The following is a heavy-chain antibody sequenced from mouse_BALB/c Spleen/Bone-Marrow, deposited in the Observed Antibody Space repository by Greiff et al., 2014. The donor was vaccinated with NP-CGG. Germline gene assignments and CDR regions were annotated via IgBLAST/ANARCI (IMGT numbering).Heavy chain of an antibody. J-gene: IGHJ2*01. CDR1: GYTFTSYV. Sequence: VQLKQSGPELVKPGASVKMSCKASGYTFTSYVMHWGEQTPGQGLEWIGYINPYNDGTKYNEKFKGMATLTSGRSSSTAYMELSSLTSEDSAVYYCAKGGNYRYDFDYWGQGTTLTVSS. V-gene: IGHV1-14*01. CDR2: INPYNDGT. CDR3: AKGGNYRYDFDY. D-gene: IGHD2-14*01.